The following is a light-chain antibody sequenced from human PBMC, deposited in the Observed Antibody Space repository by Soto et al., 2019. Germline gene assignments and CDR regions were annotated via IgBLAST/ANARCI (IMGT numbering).Light chain of an antibody. CDR1: QGIINY. CDR2: AAS. V-gene: IGKV1-27*01. J-gene: IGKJ4*01. CDR3: HQYNSSPLT. Sequence: DIQMTQSPSSLSASVEERVTMTCRANQGIINYLAWYQQKPGKVPKLLICAASTLQTGVPSRFSGSGSGTDFTLTISSLQPEDVATYYCHQYNSSPLTFGGGTKVEIK.